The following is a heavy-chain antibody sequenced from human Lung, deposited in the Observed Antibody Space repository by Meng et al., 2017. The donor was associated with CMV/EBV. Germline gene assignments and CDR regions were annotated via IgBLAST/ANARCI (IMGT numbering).Heavy chain of an antibody. D-gene: IGHD6-13*01. Sequence: GESXKISXAASGFTFSSYAMSWVRQAPGKGLEWVSAISGSGGSTYYADSVKGRFTISRDNSKNTLYLQMNSLRAEDTAVYYCAKDQSSWYGTGDDNWFDPWGQGXLVTVSS. J-gene: IGHJ5*02. CDR3: AKDQSSWYGTGDDNWFDP. V-gene: IGHV3-23*01. CDR1: GFTFSSYA. CDR2: ISGSGGST.